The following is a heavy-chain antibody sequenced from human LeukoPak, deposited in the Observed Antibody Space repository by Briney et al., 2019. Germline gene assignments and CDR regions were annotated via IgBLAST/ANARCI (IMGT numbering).Heavy chain of an antibody. J-gene: IGHJ6*02. V-gene: IGHV1-18*01. CDR1: GYTFTSYG. CDR3: AREWSYGSDYYCGMDV. D-gene: IGHD5-18*01. CDR2: ISAYNGNT. Sequence: GASVKVSCKASGYTFTSYGISWVRQAPGQGLEWMGWISAYNGNTNYAQKLQGRVTMTTDTSTSTAYMELRSLRSDDTAVYYCAREWSYGSDYYCGMDVWGQGTTVTVSS.